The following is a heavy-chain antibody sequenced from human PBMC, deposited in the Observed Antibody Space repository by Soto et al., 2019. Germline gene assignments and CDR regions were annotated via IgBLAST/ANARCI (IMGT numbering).Heavy chain of an antibody. J-gene: IGHJ6*02. Sequence: GASVKVSCKSSGYTFTDFYMHWVRQAPGQGLEWMGWINPNSGGTNYAQKFQGRVTMTRDTSISTAYMELSRLRSDDTAVYYCARDLGIAVADYYYYGMDVWGQGTTVTVSS. CDR2: INPNSGGT. CDR3: ARDLGIAVADYYYYGMDV. D-gene: IGHD6-19*01. CDR1: GYTFTDFY. V-gene: IGHV1-2*02.